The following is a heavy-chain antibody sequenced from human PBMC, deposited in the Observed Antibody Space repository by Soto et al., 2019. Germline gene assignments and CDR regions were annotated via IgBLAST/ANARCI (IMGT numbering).Heavy chain of an antibody. D-gene: IGHD4-4*01. J-gene: IGHJ4*02. CDR2: INHSGST. CDR1: GGSFSGYY. CDR3: ARSTVSTYYFDY. Sequence: QVQLQQWGAGLLKPSETLSLTCAVYGGSFSGYYWSWIRQPPGKGLEWIGEINHSGSTNYNPSLTSRVTISVDTSKNQFSLKLSSVTAADAAVYYCARSTVSTYYFDYGGQGTLVTVSS. V-gene: IGHV4-34*01.